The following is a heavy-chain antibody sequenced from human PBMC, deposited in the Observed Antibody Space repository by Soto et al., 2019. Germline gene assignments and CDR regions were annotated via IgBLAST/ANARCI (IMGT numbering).Heavy chain of an antibody. J-gene: IGHJ4*02. V-gene: IGHV3-33*06. CDR2: IWYDGSNK. CDR3: AKEGQYQPFFDY. Sequence: GGSLRLSCAASGFTFSSYGMHWVRQAPGKGLEWVAVIWYDGSNKYYADSVKGRFTISRDNSKNTLYLQMNSLRAEDTAVYYCAKEGQYQPFFDYWGQGTLVTVSS. CDR1: GFTFSSYG. D-gene: IGHD2-2*01.